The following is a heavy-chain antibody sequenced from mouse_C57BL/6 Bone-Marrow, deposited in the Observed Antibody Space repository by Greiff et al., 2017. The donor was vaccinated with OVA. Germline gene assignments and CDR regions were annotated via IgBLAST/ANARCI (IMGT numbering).Heavy chain of an antibody. CDR2: IRNKANGYTT. Sequence: EVKLVESGGGLVQPGGSLSLSCAASGFTFTDYYMSWVRQTPGKALEWLGFIRNKANGYTTEYSASVKGRFTISRDNSQSILYLQMNALRAEDSATYYCARDTERMDYWGQGTSVTVSS. V-gene: IGHV7-3*01. CDR1: GFTFTDYY. J-gene: IGHJ4*01. CDR3: ARDTERMDY.